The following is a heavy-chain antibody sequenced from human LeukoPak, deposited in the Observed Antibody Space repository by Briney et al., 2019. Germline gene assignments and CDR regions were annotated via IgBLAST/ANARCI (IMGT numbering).Heavy chain of an antibody. Sequence: PGGSLRLSCAASGFTFSSYEMNWVRQAPGKGLEWVSYISSSGSTIHYSDSVKGRFTISRDNGKNSLYLQMNSLRAEDTAAYYCARDCDSSGLDAFDIWGQGTVVTVSS. D-gene: IGHD3-22*01. J-gene: IGHJ3*02. V-gene: IGHV3-48*03. CDR3: ARDCDSSGLDAFDI. CDR2: ISSSGSTI. CDR1: GFTFSSYE.